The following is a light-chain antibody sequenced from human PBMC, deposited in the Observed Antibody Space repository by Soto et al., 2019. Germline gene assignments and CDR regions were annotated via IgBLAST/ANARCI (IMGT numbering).Light chain of an antibody. J-gene: IGLJ2*01. CDR2: EVS. CDR3: TSYTGSTVI. V-gene: IGLV2-14*01. Sequence: QPVLTQPASVSGSPGQSITISCTGTSSDVGGYNYVSWYQQHPGKAPKLMIYEVSNRPSGVSNRFSGSKSGNTASLTISGLQADDEADYYCTSYTGSTVIFGGGTKVTVL. CDR1: SSDVGGYNY.